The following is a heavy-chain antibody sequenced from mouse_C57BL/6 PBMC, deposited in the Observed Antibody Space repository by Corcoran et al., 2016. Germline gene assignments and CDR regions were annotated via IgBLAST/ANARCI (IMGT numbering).Heavy chain of an antibody. D-gene: IGHD2-4*01. CDR1: GYTFTSYG. CDR3: ARREYDYDGYAMDY. V-gene: IGHV1-81*01. CDR2: IYPRSGNT. Sequence: QVQLQQSGAELARPGASVKLSCKASGYTFTSYGISWVKQRTGQGLEWIGEIYPRSGNTYYNEKFKGKATLTADKSSSTAYMELRSLTSEDSAVYFCARREYDYDGYAMDYWVQGTSVTVSS. J-gene: IGHJ4*01.